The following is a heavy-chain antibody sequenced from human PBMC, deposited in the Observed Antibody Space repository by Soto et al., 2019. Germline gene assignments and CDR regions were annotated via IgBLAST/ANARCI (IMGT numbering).Heavy chain of an antibody. CDR3: ARDREWFPQHPFDY. Sequence: GASVKVSCKASGYTFTIYGISWVRQAPGQGLEWMGWISAYNGNTNYAQKLQGRVTMTTDTSTSTAYMELRSLRSDDTAVYYCARDREWFPQHPFDYWGQGTLVTVSS. CDR2: ISAYNGNT. D-gene: IGHD3-3*01. CDR1: GYTFTIYG. V-gene: IGHV1-18*01. J-gene: IGHJ4*02.